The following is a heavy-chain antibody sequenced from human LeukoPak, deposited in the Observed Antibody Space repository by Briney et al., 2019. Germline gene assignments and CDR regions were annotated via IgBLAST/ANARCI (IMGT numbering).Heavy chain of an antibody. CDR3: ARGGSRSYTSSTLDY. CDR1: GGSFSGYY. Sequence: SETLSLTCAVYGGSFSGYYWSWIRQPPGKGLEWIGSIYYSGSTYYNPSLKSRVTISIDTSKNRFSLKVSSVIAADTAMYYCARGGSRSYTSSTLDYWGQGTLVTVSS. J-gene: IGHJ4*02. V-gene: IGHV4-34*01. D-gene: IGHD6-6*01. CDR2: IYYSGST.